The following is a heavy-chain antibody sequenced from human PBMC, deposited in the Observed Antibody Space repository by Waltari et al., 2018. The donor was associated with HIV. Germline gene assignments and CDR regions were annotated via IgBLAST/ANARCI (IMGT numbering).Heavy chain of an antibody. V-gene: IGHV3-23*01. D-gene: IGHD3-3*01. J-gene: IGHJ4*02. CDR3: VKGGGYYDSTGNVPFDY. Sequence: EVQLLESGGGLVQSGGSLILACAAAGCGFSSYAMIWVRQGPGKGLEWVSAIGGGGDRSYYVDSVKGRFTISRDNSKNTLSLQMNGLRAEDTAVYYCVKGGGYYDSTGNVPFDYWGQGSLVTVSS. CDR1: GCGFSSYA. CDR2: IGGGGDRS.